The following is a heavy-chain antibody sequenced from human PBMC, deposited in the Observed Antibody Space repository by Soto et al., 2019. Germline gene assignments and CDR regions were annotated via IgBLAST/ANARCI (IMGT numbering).Heavy chain of an antibody. CDR2: ISGSGGST. CDR3: AKNPGFWSGYYFFDS. D-gene: IGHD3-3*01. CDR1: EFTFSSYD. V-gene: IGHV3-23*01. J-gene: IGHJ4*02. Sequence: GGSLRLSCAASEFTFSSYDMTWVRQAPGKGLEWVSTISGSGGSTYYADSVKGRFTISRDDSKNTLYLQMNSLRAEDTAIYYSAKNPGFWSGYYFFDSWGQGALVTVSS.